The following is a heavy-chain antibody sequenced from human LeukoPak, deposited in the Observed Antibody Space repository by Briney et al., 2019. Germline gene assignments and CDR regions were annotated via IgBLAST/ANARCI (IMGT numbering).Heavy chain of an antibody. CDR1: GDSLRNDY. D-gene: IGHD3-16*01. J-gene: IGHJ4*02. V-gene: IGHV4-4*07. CDR3: ARQSLAGGGLFDY. Sequence: SQTLSLTPAVSGDSLRNDYWSSIPQPAGTGLEWIGRIYISGSTNNNPSPTSRITMSLYTSKNPFSLQLNHVTAADTALYYCARQSLAGGGLFDYWGQGTLVTVSS. CDR2: IYISGST.